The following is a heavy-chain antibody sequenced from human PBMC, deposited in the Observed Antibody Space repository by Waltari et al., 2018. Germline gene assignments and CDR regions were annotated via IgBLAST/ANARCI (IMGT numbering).Heavy chain of an antibody. D-gene: IGHD1-26*01. J-gene: IGHJ4*02. CDR2: IFPGDSDT. V-gene: IGHV5-51*01. Sequence: GKGLEWMGIIFPGDSDTRYSPSFQGQVTISADKSISTAYLQWSSLKASDTAIYYCARGRSGSYPDWGQGTLVTVSS. CDR3: ARGRSGSYPD.